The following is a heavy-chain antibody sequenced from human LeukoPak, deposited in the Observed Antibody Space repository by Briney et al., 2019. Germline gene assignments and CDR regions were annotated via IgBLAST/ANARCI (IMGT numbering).Heavy chain of an antibody. CDR3: AKDRRHDYGDPRAFFDY. CDR1: GFTFDDYA. J-gene: IGHJ4*02. Sequence: GRSLRLSCAASGFTFDDYAMHWVRQAPGKGLEWVSGISWNSGSIGYADSVKGRFTISRDNAKNSLYLQMNSLRAEDTALYYCAKDRRHDYGDPRAFFDYWGQGNLVTVSS. V-gene: IGHV3-9*01. CDR2: ISWNSGSI. D-gene: IGHD4-17*01.